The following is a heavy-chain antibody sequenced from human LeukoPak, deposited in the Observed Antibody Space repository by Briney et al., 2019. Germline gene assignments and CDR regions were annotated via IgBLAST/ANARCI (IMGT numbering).Heavy chain of an antibody. J-gene: IGHJ4*02. CDR2: ISNDGSNK. CDR1: GFIFNSYD. V-gene: IGHV3-30*18. D-gene: IGHD5-24*01. Sequence: GTSLRLSCAPSGFIFNSYDMHWVRQAPGKGLVWVAIISNDGSNKFYADSVKGRLTISRDNSKNTMYLQLNSLRPEDTAVYYCAKDVRMAAIRGFDYWGQGTLVTVSS. CDR3: AKDVRMAAIRGFDY.